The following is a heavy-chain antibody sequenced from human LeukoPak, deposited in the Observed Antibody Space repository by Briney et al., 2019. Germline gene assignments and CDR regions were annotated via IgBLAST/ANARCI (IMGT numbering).Heavy chain of an antibody. Sequence: ASVKVSCKTSGYTFTRCAVYWARQAPGQRLEWMGWIHADSGNTKYSQKLQGRVTIARDTSASTIYMELSSLRFEDTAVYFCTIGLAGDWDAFDIWGLGTMVTVSS. J-gene: IGHJ3*02. CDR2: IHADSGNT. CDR1: GYTFTRCA. V-gene: IGHV1-3*01. CDR3: TIGLAGDWDAFDI. D-gene: IGHD6-19*01.